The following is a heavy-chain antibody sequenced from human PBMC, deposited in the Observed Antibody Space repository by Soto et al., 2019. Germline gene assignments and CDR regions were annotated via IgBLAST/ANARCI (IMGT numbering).Heavy chain of an antibody. J-gene: IGHJ4*02. CDR3: ARSDSYCGSISCYTDY. D-gene: IGHD2-2*02. V-gene: IGHV3-21*06. Sequence: GGSLRLSCAASGFTFSSYTMNWVRQAPGKGLEWVSSISSSSTYIYYADSLNGRFTISRDNAENSLYLQMNSLRADDTAVYYCARSDSYCGSISCYTDYWGQGALVTVSS. CDR1: GFTFSSYT. CDR2: ISSSSTYI.